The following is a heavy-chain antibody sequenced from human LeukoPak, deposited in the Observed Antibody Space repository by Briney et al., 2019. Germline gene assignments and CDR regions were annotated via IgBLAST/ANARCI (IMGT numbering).Heavy chain of an antibody. D-gene: IGHD2-15*01. CDR3: TTEVVVVVAATNWFDP. V-gene: IGHV3-15*01. J-gene: IGHJ5*02. CDR2: IKSKTDGGTT. CDR1: GFTFSNAW. Sequence: GGSLRLSSAASGFTFSNAWMSWVRQAPGKGLEWVGRIKSKTDGGTTDYAAPVKGRFTISRDDSKNTLYLQMNSLKTEDTAVYYCTTEVVVVVAATNWFDPWGQGTLVTVSS.